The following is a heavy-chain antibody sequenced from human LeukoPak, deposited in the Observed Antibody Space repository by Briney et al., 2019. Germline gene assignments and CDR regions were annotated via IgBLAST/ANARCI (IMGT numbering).Heavy chain of an antibody. J-gene: IGHJ4*02. Sequence: SETLSLTCTVSGGSISSYYWSWIRQPPGKGLEWIGYICYSGSTNYNPSLKSRVTISVDTSKNQFSLKLTSVTAADTAVYYCARDTSSWPTLEYWGQGTLVTVSS. V-gene: IGHV4-59*01. CDR2: ICYSGST. CDR3: ARDTSSWPTLEY. CDR1: GGSISSYY. D-gene: IGHD6-13*01.